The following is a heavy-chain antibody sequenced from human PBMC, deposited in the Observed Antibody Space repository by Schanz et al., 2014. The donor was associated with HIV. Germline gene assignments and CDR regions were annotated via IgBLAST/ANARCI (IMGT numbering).Heavy chain of an antibody. CDR3: AKDKSRHTYSSSSIFDP. CDR1: GFSFSNYA. V-gene: IGHV3-23*04. Sequence: VQLVESGGGVVQPGRSLRLSCAASGFSFSNYAMSWVRQAPGKGLEWVSGISGSGGSTYYADSVKGRFTISRDNSKNTLYLQMNSLRPEDTAVYYCAKDKSRHTYSSSSIFDPWGQGTLVTVSS. CDR2: ISGSGGST. J-gene: IGHJ5*02. D-gene: IGHD6-13*01.